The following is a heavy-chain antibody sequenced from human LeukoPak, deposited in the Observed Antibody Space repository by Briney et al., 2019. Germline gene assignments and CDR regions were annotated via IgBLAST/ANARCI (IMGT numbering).Heavy chain of an antibody. CDR3: ARGHDFYCSGDSCYRSFDY. D-gene: IGHD2-15*01. V-gene: IGHV4-59*01. CDR1: GGSISSYF. J-gene: IGHJ4*02. Sequence: SETLSLTCTVSGGSISSYFWSWIRQPPGKGLEWIGYIYNSVNTNYNPSLKSRVTISVDTSKNQFSLKLSSVTAADTALYYCARGHDFYCSGDSCYRSFDYWGQGTLVTVSS. CDR2: IYNSVNT.